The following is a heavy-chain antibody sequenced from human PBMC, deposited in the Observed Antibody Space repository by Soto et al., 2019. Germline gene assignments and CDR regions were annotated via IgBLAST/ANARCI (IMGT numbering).Heavy chain of an antibody. Sequence: RLSCAASGFTFSPSSMSWVRQAPGKGLEWVSYISYSSSMIYYAHSVKGRFTISRDNAKNSLYLQMNSLGDEDTAVYYCARDYRSTIFGVVIRNYFGVDVWGQGTTVTVSS. V-gene: IGHV3-48*02. CDR1: GFTFSPSS. J-gene: IGHJ6*02. CDR3: ARDYRSTIFGVVIRNYFGVDV. D-gene: IGHD3-3*01. CDR2: ISYSSSMI.